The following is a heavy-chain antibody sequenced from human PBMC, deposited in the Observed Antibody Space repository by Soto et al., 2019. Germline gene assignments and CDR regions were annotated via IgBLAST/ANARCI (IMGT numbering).Heavy chain of an antibody. CDR3: VRDRTTYSHTNWFDP. CDR2: INPSGGST. J-gene: IGHJ5*02. Sequence: QVQLVQSGAEVKKPGASVKVSCKASGYTFTSYYMHWVRQAPGQGLEWMGIINPSGGSTSYAQKFQGRVTMTRDTSTSTVYMELSSLRSEDTAVYYCVRDRTTYSHTNWFDPWGQGTLVTVSS. D-gene: IGHD1-7*01. V-gene: IGHV1-46*01. CDR1: GYTFTSYY.